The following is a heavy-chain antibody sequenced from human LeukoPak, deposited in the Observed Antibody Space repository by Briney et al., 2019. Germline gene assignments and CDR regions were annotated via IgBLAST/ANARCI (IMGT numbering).Heavy chain of an antibody. Sequence: GGSLRLSCAASGFTFSSYAMHWVRQAPGKGLEWVSAISGGGGSTYYADSVKGRFTISRDNSKNTLYLQMNSLRAEDTAVYYCAKDQNQPLLYNFDYWGQGTLVTVSS. CDR2: ISGGGGST. CDR1: GFTFSSYA. V-gene: IGHV3-23*01. CDR3: AKDQNQPLLYNFDY. J-gene: IGHJ4*02. D-gene: IGHD2-2*02.